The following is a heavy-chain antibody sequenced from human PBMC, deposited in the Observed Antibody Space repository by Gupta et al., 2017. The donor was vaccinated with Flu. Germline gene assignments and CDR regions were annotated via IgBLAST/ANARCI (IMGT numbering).Heavy chain of an antibody. CDR1: GFTFSSYG. D-gene: IGHD5-18*01. CDR3: AKSQVDTPMELRIKD. J-gene: IGHJ4*02. V-gene: IGHV3-30*18. CDR2: ISYDGIDK. Sequence: QVQLVESEGGVVQPGTSLRLSCAASGFTFSSYGMHWVRQAPGKGLEWVAVISYDGIDKYYADSVKGRFTISRDNYKNTLYLQMNSLRAEGTAVYYCAKSQVDTPMELRIKDWGQGTLVTVSS.